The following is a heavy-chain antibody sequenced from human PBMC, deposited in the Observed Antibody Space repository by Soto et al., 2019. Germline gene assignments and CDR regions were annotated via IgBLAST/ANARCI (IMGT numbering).Heavy chain of an antibody. D-gene: IGHD6-13*01. CDR1: GGSISSNY. J-gene: IGHJ4*02. CDR3: ARYRREAVAGYTLDN. Sequence: SEALSLTCTVSGGSISSNYWTWIRRPPGKGLEWIGHVYNSGSTNYNPSLKSRVTISEDTSKSQFSLKVNSMTAADTAVYYCARYRREAVAGYTLDNWGQGILVTVSS. V-gene: IGHV4-59*01. CDR2: VYNSGST.